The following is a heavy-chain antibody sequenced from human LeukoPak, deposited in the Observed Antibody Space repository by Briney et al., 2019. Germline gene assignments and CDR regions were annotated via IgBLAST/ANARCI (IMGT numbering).Heavy chain of an antibody. CDR3: ARDRPTGASRVFVVQ. J-gene: IGHJ4*02. V-gene: IGHV3-21*01. D-gene: IGHD2-15*01. CDR1: GFTFSNHA. CDR2: MSSGGTYI. Sequence: GGSLRLSCTASGFTFSNHAMTWVRQAPGKGLEWVSSMSSGGTYIYYADSVRGRFTISRDNAKSSLYLVMNSLRAEDTATYYCARDRPTGASRVFVVQWGQGTLVTV.